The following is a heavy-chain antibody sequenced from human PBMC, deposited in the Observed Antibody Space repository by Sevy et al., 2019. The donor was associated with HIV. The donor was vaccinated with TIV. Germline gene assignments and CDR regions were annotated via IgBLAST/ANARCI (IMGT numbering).Heavy chain of an antibody. D-gene: IGHD2-21*02. Sequence: GGSLRLSCAASGFTFSSFSMNWVRQAPAKTLEWISYISSSVSSIYYADSVKGRFSISRDNAKRSLYLQMNSLRDEDTAVYYCARASSPYCGGDCLYAFNIWGQGTMVTVSS. CDR3: ARASSPYCGGDCLYAFNI. V-gene: IGHV3-48*02. CDR2: ISSSVSSI. J-gene: IGHJ3*02. CDR1: GFTFSSFS.